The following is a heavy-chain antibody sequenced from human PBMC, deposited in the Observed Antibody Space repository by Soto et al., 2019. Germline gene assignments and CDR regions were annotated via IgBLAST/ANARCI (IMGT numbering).Heavy chain of an antibody. CDR2: IYYSGST. D-gene: IGHD2-15*01. J-gene: IGHJ6*03. Sequence: SETLSLTCTVSGGSISSGGYYWIWIRQHPGKGLGWIGYIYYSGSTYYNPSLKSRVTISVDTSHNQSSLQLSSVLAADPAVYYCAASYGVAATSRFPTSYYYYMDVWGKGTTVTVSS. CDR1: GGSISSGGYY. V-gene: IGHV4-31*09. CDR3: AASYGVAATSRFPTSYYYYMDV.